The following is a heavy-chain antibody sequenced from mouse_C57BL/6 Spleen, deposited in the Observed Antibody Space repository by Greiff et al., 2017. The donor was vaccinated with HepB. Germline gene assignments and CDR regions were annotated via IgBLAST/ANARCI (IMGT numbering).Heavy chain of an antibody. CDR2: IDPETGGT. J-gene: IGHJ3*01. CDR3: TRWDWGWFAY. Sequence: QVQLQQSGAELVRPGASVTLSCKASGYTFTDYEMHWVKQTPVHGLEWIGAIDPETGGTAYNQKFKGKAILTADKSSSTAYMELRSLTSEDSAFYYCTRWDWGWFAYWGQGTLVTVSA. CDR1: GYTFTDYE. D-gene: IGHD4-1*01. V-gene: IGHV1-15*01.